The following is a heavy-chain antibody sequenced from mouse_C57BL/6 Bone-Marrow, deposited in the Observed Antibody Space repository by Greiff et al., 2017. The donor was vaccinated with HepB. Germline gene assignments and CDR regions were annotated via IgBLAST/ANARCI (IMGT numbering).Heavy chain of an antibody. CDR2: IHPNSGST. J-gene: IGHJ2*01. V-gene: IGHV1-64*01. CDR1: GYTFTSYW. CDR3: ARRRGFITTVVDDD. Sequence: VQLQQPGAELVKPGASVKLSCKASGYTFTSYWMHWVKQRPGQGLEWIGMIHPNSGSTNYNEKFKSKATLTVDKSSSTAYMQLSSLTSEDSAVYYCARRRGFITTVVDDDWGQGTTLTVSS. D-gene: IGHD1-1*01.